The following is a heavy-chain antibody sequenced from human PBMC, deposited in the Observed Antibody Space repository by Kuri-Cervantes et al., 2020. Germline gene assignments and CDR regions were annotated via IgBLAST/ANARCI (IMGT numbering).Heavy chain of an antibody. V-gene: IGHV3-30*04. CDR1: GFTFSDYA. CDR3: ARDVGCSGGSCYSPEMYYFDY. J-gene: IGHJ4*02. Sequence: GESLKISCTASGFTFSDYAINWVRQAPGKGLEWVAVISYDGSNKYYADSVKGRFTISRDNSKNTLYLQMNSLRAEDTAVYYCARDVGCSGGSCYSPEMYYFDYWGQGTLVTVSS. D-gene: IGHD2-15*01. CDR2: ISYDGSNK.